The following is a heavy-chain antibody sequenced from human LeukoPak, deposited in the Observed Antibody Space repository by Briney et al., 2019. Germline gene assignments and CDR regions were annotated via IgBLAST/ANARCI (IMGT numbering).Heavy chain of an antibody. Sequence: GGSLRLSCAASGLRFSDYYVSWIRQAPGKGLQWVSYISSGGDIMHYADSVKGRFTSSRDNAKNSGYLEMNSLGAEDTAVYYCARENYYDSGSYSYWYFDLWGRGTLVTVSS. CDR2: ISSGGDIM. CDR1: GLRFSDYY. V-gene: IGHV3-11*04. CDR3: ARENYYDSGSYSYWYFDL. J-gene: IGHJ2*01. D-gene: IGHD3-10*01.